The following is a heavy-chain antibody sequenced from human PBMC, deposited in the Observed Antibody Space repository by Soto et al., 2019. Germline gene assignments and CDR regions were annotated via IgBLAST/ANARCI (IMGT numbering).Heavy chain of an antibody. Sequence: GESLKISCKASGYSFTTYWIGWVRQMPGKGLEWMGIIYPYDSETRYSPSFQGQVTISADKSISAAYLQWGSLKASDTAMYYCARNLVGATRGNFDYWGQGTLVTVSS. CDR2: IYPYDSET. CDR1: GYSFTTYW. J-gene: IGHJ4*02. D-gene: IGHD1-26*01. V-gene: IGHV5-51*01. CDR3: ARNLVGATRGNFDY.